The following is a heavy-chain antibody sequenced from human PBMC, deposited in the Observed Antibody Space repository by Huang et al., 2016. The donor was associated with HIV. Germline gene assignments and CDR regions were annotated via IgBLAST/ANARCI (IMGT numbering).Heavy chain of an antibody. CDR1: TFRFGAYW. V-gene: IGHV3-7*01. J-gene: IGHJ6*02. CDR2: IKQDESEK. Sequence: VESGGRLVQPGGSIRLSCVGSTFRFGAYWLSWVGQSPGKGLEWGAKIKQDESEKYYVDSVKGRFNISRDNAKKVLFLEMNNVRVEDTATYYCATKTAAMDIWGQGTTVTVS. D-gene: IGHD1-7*01. CDR3: ATKTAAMDI.